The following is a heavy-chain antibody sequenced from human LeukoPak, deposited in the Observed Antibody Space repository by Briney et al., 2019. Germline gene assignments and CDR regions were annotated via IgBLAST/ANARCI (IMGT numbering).Heavy chain of an antibody. Sequence: PSETLSLTCTVSGGSISSYYWSWIRQPPGKGLEWIGYIYYSGSTNYNPSLKSRVTISVDTSKNQFSLKLSSVTAADTAVYYCARDYYDSRGYYYADKWGQGTLVTVSS. V-gene: IGHV4-59*01. D-gene: IGHD3-22*01. J-gene: IGHJ4*02. CDR3: ARDYYDSRGYYYADK. CDR2: IYYSGST. CDR1: GGSISSYY.